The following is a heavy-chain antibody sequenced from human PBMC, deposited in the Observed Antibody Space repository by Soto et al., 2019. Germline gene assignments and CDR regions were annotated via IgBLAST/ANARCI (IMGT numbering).Heavy chain of an antibody. CDR2: ISGSGGST. CDR1: GFTFSSYA. D-gene: IGHD6-13*01. Sequence: GGSLRLSCAASGFTFSSYAMSWVRQAPGKGLEWVSAISGSGGSTYYADSVKSRFTISRENSKNKLNLQMNSMRAEDTAVYYCAKDLSEEQQSRHDAFDIWGQGTMVTVS. J-gene: IGHJ3*02. V-gene: IGHV3-23*01. CDR3: AKDLSEEQQSRHDAFDI.